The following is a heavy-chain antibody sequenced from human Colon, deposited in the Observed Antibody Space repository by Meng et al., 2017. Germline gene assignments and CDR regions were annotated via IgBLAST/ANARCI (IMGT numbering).Heavy chain of an antibody. D-gene: IGHD6-13*01. CDR3: ARKWAASSSTIDY. CDR1: GYIFNKYS. Sequence: QVQLVQAGSELKQPGTTVKVTCRGSGYIFNKYSINWVRQAHGQGLEWMGWINTDTGNPTYAQDFTGRFVFSLDTSVSTAYLQINSLKAEDTAVYYCARKWAASSSTIDYWGQGTLVTVSS. CDR2: INTDTGNP. V-gene: IGHV7-4-1*02. J-gene: IGHJ4*02.